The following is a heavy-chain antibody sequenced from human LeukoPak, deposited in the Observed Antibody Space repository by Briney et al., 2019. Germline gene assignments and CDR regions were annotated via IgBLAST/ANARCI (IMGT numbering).Heavy chain of an antibody. CDR3: AREGDILTGYLY. V-gene: IGHV3-48*02. CDR2: ISSSSSTI. CDR1: GGSISSYY. D-gene: IGHD3-9*01. J-gene: IGHJ4*02. Sequence: PSETLSLTCTVSGGSISSYYWSWVRQAPGKGLEWVSYISSSSSTIYYADSVKGRFTISRDNAKNSLYLQMNSLRDEDTAVYYCAREGDILTGYLYWGQGTLVTVSS.